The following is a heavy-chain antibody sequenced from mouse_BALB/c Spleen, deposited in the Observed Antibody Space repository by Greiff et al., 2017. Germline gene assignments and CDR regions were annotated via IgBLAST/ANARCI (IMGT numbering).Heavy chain of an antibody. J-gene: IGHJ4*01. Sequence: VKLLESGPGLVQPSQSLSITCTVSGFSLTSYGVHWVRQSPGKGLEWLGVIWSGGSTDYNAAFISRLSISKDNSKGQVFFKMNSLQANDTAIYYCARMHRYDYAMDYWGQGTSVTVSS. CDR2: IWSGGST. CDR3: ARMHRYDYAMDY. CDR1: GFSLTSYG. V-gene: IGHV2-2*02. D-gene: IGHD2-14*01.